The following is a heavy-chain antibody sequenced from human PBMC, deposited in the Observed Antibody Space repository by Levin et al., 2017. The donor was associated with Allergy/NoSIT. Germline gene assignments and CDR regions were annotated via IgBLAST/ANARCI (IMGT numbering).Heavy chain of an antibody. CDR3: ARSVLQQWLQGGDYYFDY. D-gene: IGHD6-19*01. CDR1: GFTFSSYG. V-gene: IGHV3-33*01. Sequence: SCAASGFTFSSYGMHWVRQAPGKGLEWVAVIWYDGSNKYYADSVKGRFTISRDNSKNTLYLQMNSLRAEDTAVYYCARSVLQQWLQGGDYYFDYWGQGTLVTVSS. CDR2: IWYDGSNK. J-gene: IGHJ4*02.